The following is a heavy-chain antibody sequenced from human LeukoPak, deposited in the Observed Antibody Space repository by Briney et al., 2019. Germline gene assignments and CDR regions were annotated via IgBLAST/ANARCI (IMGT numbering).Heavy chain of an antibody. Sequence: GGSLRLSCAASGFISSSYWMAWVRQAPGKGLEWVANIKEDGSDKNYVDSVKGRFTISRDNAKNSLYLQMNSLRAEDTAVYYCARDAGYGYDRFDYWGQGTQVTVSS. CDR1: GFISSSYW. D-gene: IGHD5-18*01. J-gene: IGHJ4*02. CDR2: IKEDGSDK. CDR3: ARDAGYGYDRFDY. V-gene: IGHV3-7*01.